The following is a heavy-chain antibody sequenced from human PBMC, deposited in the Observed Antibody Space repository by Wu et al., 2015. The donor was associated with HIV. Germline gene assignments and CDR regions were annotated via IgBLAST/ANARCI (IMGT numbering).Heavy chain of an antibody. D-gene: IGHD3-9*01. CDR2: ISAYNGDT. CDR1: GYTFNTYG. Sequence: QVQLVQSGAEVKKPGASVKVSCKASGYTFNTYGISWVRQAPGQGLEWVGWISAYNGDTKYVQTLQGRVTMTTDTSTSTAYMELRSLISDDTAVYFCARDHGSYYDILTGYYGPFDYWGQGTLVTVSS. V-gene: IGHV1-18*01. CDR3: ARDHGSYYDILTGYYGPFDY. J-gene: IGHJ4*02.